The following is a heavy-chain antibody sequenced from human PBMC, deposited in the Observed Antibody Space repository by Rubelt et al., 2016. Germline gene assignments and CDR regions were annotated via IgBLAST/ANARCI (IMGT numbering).Heavy chain of an antibody. V-gene: IGHV3-33*01. CDR1: GFNFSANA. Sequence: QVQLVESGGGVVQPGRSLRLSCVASGFNFSANAMHWVRQAPGKGLEWVALIWYDGSKKYYVDSVTGRFTISRDNSTYTLDLQMNSLRAEDTAVYYCARPHTVTTSDAFDIWGQGTMVTVST. CDR3: ARPHTVTTSDAFDI. D-gene: IGHD4-17*01. CDR2: IWYDGSKK. J-gene: IGHJ3*02.